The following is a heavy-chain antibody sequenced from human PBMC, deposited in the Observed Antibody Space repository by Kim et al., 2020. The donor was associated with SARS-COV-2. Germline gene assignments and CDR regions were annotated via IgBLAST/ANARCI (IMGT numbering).Heavy chain of an antibody. J-gene: IGHJ6*02. CDR2: IKSKTDGGTT. CDR1: GFTFSNAW. CDR3: TTAIGGSGSYYHSYYYYYGMDV. V-gene: IGHV3-15*01. D-gene: IGHD3-10*01. Sequence: GGSLRLSCAASGFTFSNAWMSWVRQAPGKGLEWVGRIKSKTDGGTTDYAAPVKGRFTISRDDSKNTLYLQMNSLKTEDTAVYYCTTAIGGSGSYYHSYYYYYGMDVWGQGTTVTVSS.